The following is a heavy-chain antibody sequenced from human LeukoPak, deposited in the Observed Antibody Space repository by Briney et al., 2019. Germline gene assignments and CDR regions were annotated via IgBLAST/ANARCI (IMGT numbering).Heavy chain of an antibody. CDR2: IYPGDSDT. D-gene: IGHD5-12*01. V-gene: IGHV5-51*01. CDR1: GYSFTSYW. J-gene: IGHJ5*02. Sequence: GESLKISCKGSGYSFTSYWIGWVRQMPGKGLEWIGIIYPGDSDTRYSPSFQGQVTISADKSISTAYLQWSSLKASDTARYYCARRGIVATSWFDPWGQGTLVTVSS. CDR3: ARRGIVATSWFDP.